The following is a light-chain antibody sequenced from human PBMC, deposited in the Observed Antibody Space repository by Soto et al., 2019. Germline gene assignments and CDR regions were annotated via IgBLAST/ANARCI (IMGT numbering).Light chain of an antibody. CDR1: QSIGSL. Sequence: EIVLTQSPGTPSLSPGERATLSCRASQSIGSLLGWYQQKPGRAPRLLIYGASSRATGIPDRFSGSGSGTDFTLTISRLEPGDFAVYYCQQHGDSLTFGGGTKVDIK. CDR2: GAS. V-gene: IGKV3-20*01. CDR3: QQHGDSLT. J-gene: IGKJ4*01.